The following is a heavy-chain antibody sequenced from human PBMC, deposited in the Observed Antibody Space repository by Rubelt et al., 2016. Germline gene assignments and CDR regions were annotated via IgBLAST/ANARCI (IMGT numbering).Heavy chain of an antibody. D-gene: IGHD3-22*01. CDR1: GFTVSSNY. V-gene: IGHV3-66*01. J-gene: IGHJ2*01. Sequence: GSLRLSCAASGFTVSSNYMSWVRQAPGKGLEWVSVIYSGGSTYYADSVTGRFTISRDNSKNTLYLQMNSLRAEDTAVYYCAKVYYYDSSGYWGRGWYFDLWGRGNLVTVSS. CDR3: AKVYYYDSSGYWGRGWYFDL. CDR2: IYSGGST.